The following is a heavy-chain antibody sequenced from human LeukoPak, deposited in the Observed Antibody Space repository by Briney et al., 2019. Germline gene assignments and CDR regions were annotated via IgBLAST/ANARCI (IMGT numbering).Heavy chain of an antibody. J-gene: IGHJ6*03. V-gene: IGHV1-69*13. CDR3: ARQILAMDENYYYYMDV. CDR2: IIPIFGTA. Sequence: SVKVSCKASGGTFSSYAISWVRQAPRQGLEWMGGIIPIFGTANYAQKFQGRVTITADESTSTAYMERSSLRSEDTAVYYCARQILAMDENYYYYMDVWGKGTTVTVSS. D-gene: IGHD5-18*01. CDR1: GGTFSSYA.